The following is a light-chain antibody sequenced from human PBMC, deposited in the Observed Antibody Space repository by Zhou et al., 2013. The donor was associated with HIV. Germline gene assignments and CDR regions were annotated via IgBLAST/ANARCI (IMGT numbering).Light chain of an antibody. CDR1: QSIRNN. CDR3: QQYNNWPT. CDR2: DAT. Sequence: ETVMTQSPVTVPVSLGARATLSCRASQSIRNNVAWYQQKPGLAPRLLIYDATTRATGIPARFSGGGSGSEFTLTISSLQSEDFAIYYCQQYNNWPTFGQGTKVEIK. J-gene: IGKJ1*01. V-gene: IGKV3-15*01.